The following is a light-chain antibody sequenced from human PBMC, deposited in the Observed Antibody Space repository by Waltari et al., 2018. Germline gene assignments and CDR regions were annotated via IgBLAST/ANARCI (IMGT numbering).Light chain of an antibody. J-gene: IGKJ1*01. V-gene: IGKV1-8*01. CDR3: QQYYSNPAT. Sequence: AIRITQSPSSLSASTGATVTITGRASQGISSYLAWYQQKPGKAPKVLIYAASTLQSGVPSRFSGSGSGTDFTLTISCLQSEDFAIYYCQQYYSNPATFGQGTKVEIK. CDR2: AAS. CDR1: QGISSY.